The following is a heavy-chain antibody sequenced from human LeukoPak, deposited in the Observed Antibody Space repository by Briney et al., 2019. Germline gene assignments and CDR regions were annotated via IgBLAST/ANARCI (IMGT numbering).Heavy chain of an antibody. Sequence: GGSLRLSCAGSGFTFSSNPLSWVRQAPGKGPEWVSTFSRSGPDTYYADSVKGRFTIFRDNSKNTLYLQMNSLRAEDTAVYYCAKGSLGSWYYFDYWGQGTLVTVSS. J-gene: IGHJ4*02. CDR2: FSRSGPDT. CDR3: AKGSLGSWYYFDY. CDR1: GFTFSSNP. V-gene: IGHV3-23*01. D-gene: IGHD6-13*01.